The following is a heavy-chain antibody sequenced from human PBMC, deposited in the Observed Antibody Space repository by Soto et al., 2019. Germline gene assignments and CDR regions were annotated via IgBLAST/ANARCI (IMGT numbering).Heavy chain of an antibody. J-gene: IGHJ4*02. D-gene: IGHD5-18*01. CDR1: GGSISSYY. V-gene: IGHV4-59*01. Sequence: SETLSLTCSVSGGSISSYYWSWIRQPPGKGLEWIGYIYYSGSTNYNPSLKSRVTISVDTSKNQFSLKLSSVTAADTAVYYCARQDSYGYYFDYWGQGTLVTVSS. CDR2: IYYSGST. CDR3: ARQDSYGYYFDY.